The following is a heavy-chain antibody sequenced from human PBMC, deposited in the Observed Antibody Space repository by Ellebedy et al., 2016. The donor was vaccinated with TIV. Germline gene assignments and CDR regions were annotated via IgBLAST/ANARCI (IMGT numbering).Heavy chain of an antibody. CDR1: GGSFSGYY. Sequence: SDTLSLTXAVYGGSFSGYYWSWIRQPPGKGLEWIGEINHSGSTNYNPSLKSRVTISVDKSKNQFSLKLSSVTAADTAVYYCARPSVRWPYAFDIWGQGTMVTVSS. V-gene: IGHV4-34*01. J-gene: IGHJ3*02. CDR2: INHSGST. D-gene: IGHD4-23*01. CDR3: ARPSVRWPYAFDI.